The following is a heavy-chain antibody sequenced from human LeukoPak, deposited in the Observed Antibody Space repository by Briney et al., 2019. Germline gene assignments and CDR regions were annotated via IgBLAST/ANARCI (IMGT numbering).Heavy chain of an antibody. V-gene: IGHV3-30*03. CDR1: GFSFSSYW. CDR3: ARVWDYYDSSGYYPDY. D-gene: IGHD3-22*01. J-gene: IGHJ4*02. CDR2: ISYDGSNK. Sequence: PGGSLRLSCAASGFSFSSYWMSWVRQAPGKGLEWVAVISYDGSNKYYADSVKGRFTISRDNSKNTLYLQMNSLRAEDTAVYYCARVWDYYDSSGYYPDYWGQGTLVTVSS.